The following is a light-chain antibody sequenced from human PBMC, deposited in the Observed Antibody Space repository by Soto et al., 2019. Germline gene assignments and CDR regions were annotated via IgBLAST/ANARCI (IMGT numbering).Light chain of an antibody. CDR1: QNINSY. CDR2: AAS. CDR3: QQSYDTPQT. V-gene: IGKV1-39*01. Sequence: DIQMTQSPSSLSASVGDRVTITCRASQNINSYLNWYQQKVGKAPRLLIYAASTLQSGVPSRFSGGGSGTDFTLTISSLQSEDFATYYCQQSYDTPQTFGQGTKVEIK. J-gene: IGKJ1*01.